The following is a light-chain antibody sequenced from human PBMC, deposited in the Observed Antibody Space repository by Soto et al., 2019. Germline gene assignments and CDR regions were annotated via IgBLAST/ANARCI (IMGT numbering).Light chain of an antibody. CDR3: SSYTPSSTYV. Sequence: QSALTQPASVSGSPGQSITISCTGTSSDVGAYNYVSWYQQHPGKAPKLMIYDVTNRPSGVSNRFSGSKSVYTASLTISGLQAEDEADYYCSSYTPSSTYVFGTGTKVTVL. CDR2: DVT. V-gene: IGLV2-14*03. J-gene: IGLJ1*01. CDR1: SSDVGAYNY.